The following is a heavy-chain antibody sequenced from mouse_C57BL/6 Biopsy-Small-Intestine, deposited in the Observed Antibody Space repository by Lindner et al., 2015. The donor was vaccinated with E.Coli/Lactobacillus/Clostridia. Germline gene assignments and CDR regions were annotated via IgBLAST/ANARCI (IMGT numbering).Heavy chain of an antibody. Sequence: VQLQESGAELAKPGASVKMSCKASGYTFASFWIHWLKQRPGQGLEWIGYINPSSGYTEYNQKFKDKATVTADKSSSTAYMQLSSLTSEDSAVYYCARGVLRRGFAYWGQGTLVTVSA. J-gene: IGHJ3*01. CDR1: GYTFASFW. V-gene: IGHV1-7*01. CDR2: INPSSGYT. CDR3: ARGVLRRGFAY.